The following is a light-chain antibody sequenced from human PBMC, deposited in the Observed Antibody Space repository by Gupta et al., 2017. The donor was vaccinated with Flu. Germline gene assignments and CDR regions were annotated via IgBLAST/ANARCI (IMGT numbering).Light chain of an antibody. CDR1: TGSIATNY. CDR3: QSYDTVNREVE. J-gene: IGLJ3*02. CDR2: EDD. V-gene: IGLV6-57*01. Sequence: FMLTQPHSVSESPGKTVTISCTRSTGSIATNYVQWYQKRQGSSPTAVIYEDDQRPSEVPDRFSGSIDSSSNSASLTISGLKTEDEADYFCQSYDTVNREVEFGGGTKLTVL.